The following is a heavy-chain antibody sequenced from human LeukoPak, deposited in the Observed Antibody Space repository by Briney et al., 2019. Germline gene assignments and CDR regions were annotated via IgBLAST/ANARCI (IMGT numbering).Heavy chain of an antibody. D-gene: IGHD2-15*01. Sequence: SETLSLTCTVSGGSISSSSYSWGWIRQPPGKGLEWIGSIYYSGSTYYNPSLKSRVTISVDTSKNQFSLKLSSVTAADTAVYYCARLPPEYCSGGSCYPKGGYFDYWGQGTLVTVSS. J-gene: IGHJ4*02. CDR3: ARLPPEYCSGGSCYPKGGYFDY. V-gene: IGHV4-39*01. CDR1: GGSISSSSYS. CDR2: IYYSGST.